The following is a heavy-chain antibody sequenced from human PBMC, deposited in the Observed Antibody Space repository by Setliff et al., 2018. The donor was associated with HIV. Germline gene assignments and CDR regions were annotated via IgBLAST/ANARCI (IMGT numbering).Heavy chain of an antibody. CDR3: ARVNPNPHAMDSDYYYYMDV. V-gene: IGHV4-59*08. Sequence: SETLSLTCTVSGGSISSYYWSWIRQPPGEGLEWIGYIYYSGRTNYNPSHKSRVTRSVGTSKNQFSLKLSSVTAADTAVYYCARVNPNPHAMDSDYYYYMDVWGKGTTVTVSS. CDR2: IYYSGRT. D-gene: IGHD2-2*01. J-gene: IGHJ6*03. CDR1: GGSISSYY.